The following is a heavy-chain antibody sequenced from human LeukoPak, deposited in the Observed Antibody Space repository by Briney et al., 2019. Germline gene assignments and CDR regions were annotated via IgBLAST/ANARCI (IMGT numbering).Heavy chain of an antibody. J-gene: IGHJ4*02. D-gene: IGHD1-26*01. V-gene: IGHV3-7*01. CDR1: GFNFSSYW. CDR2: INQDGGKK. CDR3: ARGGAPDN. Sequence: GGSLRLSCAASGFNFSSYWMSWVRQAPGKGLEWEANINQDGGKKYYVDSVRGRFAISRDNAENSVYLQMNSLRAEDTALYYCARGGAPDNWGQGTLVTVSS.